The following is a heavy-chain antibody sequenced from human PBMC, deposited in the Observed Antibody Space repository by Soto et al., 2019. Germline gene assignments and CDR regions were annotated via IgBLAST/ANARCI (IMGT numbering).Heavy chain of an antibody. D-gene: IGHD6-13*01. Sequence: SETLSLTCAVYGGSFSGYYWSWIRQPPGKGLEWIGEINHSGSTNYNPSLKSRVTISVDTSKNQFSLKLSSVTAADTAVYYCARAGLIAAPRDFDYWGQGTLGTGSS. CDR2: INHSGST. CDR3: ARAGLIAAPRDFDY. V-gene: IGHV4-34*01. J-gene: IGHJ4*02. CDR1: GGSFSGYY.